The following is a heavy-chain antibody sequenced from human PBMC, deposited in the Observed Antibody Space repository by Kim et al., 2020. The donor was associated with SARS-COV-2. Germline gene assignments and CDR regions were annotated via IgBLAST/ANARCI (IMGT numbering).Heavy chain of an antibody. CDR2: IKQDGSEK. V-gene: IGHV3-7*03. CDR1: GFTISRFW. Sequence: GGSLRLSCAASGFTISRFWMSWVRQPPGKGLEWVANIKQDGSEKNYVDSVKGRLTISRDNAKNSLYLQMNSLRAEDTAVYYCARDNIATNWFDPWGQGTLVTVSS. CDR3: ARDNIATNWFDP. J-gene: IGHJ5*02. D-gene: IGHD6-13*01.